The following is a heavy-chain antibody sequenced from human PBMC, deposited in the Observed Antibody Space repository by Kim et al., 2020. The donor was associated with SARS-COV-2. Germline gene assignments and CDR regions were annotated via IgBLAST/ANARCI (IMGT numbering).Heavy chain of an antibody. CDR1: GGTFSSYA. CDR3: AIAVAGMRYYYGMDV. D-gene: IGHD6-19*01. Sequence: SVKVSCKASGGTFSSYAISWVRQAPGQGLEWMGGIIPIFGTANYAQKFQGRVTITADESTSTAYMELSSLRSEDTAVYYCAIAVAGMRYYYGMDVWGQGTTVTVSS. V-gene: IGHV1-69*13. J-gene: IGHJ6*02. CDR2: IIPIFGTA.